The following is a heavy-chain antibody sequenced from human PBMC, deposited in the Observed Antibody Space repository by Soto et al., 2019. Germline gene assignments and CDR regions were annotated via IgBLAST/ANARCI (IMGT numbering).Heavy chain of an antibody. D-gene: IGHD4-17*01. J-gene: IGHJ6*02. CDR3: ARDGSTETTNFHYAMDV. CDR1: GFTLSSYH. Sequence: EVQLVESGGGLIQPGGSLRLSCAASGFTLSSYHMDWVRQAPGKGLEGVSYINAGSSIIHYADSVRGRFTISRDNAKNSLYLQMDSLRAEDTAVYYCARDGSTETTNFHYAMDVWGQRTTVTVSS. V-gene: IGHV3-48*03. CDR2: INAGSSII.